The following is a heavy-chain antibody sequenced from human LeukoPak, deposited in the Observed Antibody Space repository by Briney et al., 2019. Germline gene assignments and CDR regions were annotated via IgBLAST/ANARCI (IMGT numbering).Heavy chain of an antibody. D-gene: IGHD6-6*01. CDR3: ATDLAARTGPVDT. Sequence: PSETLSLTCSVSGDSISSGTYYWTWIRQHPGKGLEWIGNIYYTGTTYYNPSLQSRLAMSLDTSKNQFSLKLSSVTAADTAVYYCATDLAARTGPVDTWDQGTLVAVSS. V-gene: IGHV4-31*03. J-gene: IGHJ5*02. CDR1: GDSISSGTYY. CDR2: IYYTGTT.